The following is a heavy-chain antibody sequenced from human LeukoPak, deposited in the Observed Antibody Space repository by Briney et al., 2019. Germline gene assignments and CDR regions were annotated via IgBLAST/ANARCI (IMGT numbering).Heavy chain of an antibody. D-gene: IGHD3-22*01. CDR2: ISYDGSNK. CDR3: ASLYDSSGDFDY. J-gene: IGHJ4*02. CDR1: GFTFSSYA. V-gene: IGHV3-30*04. Sequence: GGSLRLSCAASGFTFSSYAMHWVRQAPGKGLEWVAVISYDGSNKYYADSVKGRFTISRDNSKNTLYLQMNSLRAEDTAVYYCASLYDSSGDFDYWGQGTLVTVSS.